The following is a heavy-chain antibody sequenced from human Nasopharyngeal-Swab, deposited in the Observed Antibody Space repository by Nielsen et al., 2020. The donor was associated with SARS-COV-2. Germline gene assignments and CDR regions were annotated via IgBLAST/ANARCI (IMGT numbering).Heavy chain of an antibody. J-gene: IGHJ4*02. CDR2: FDPEDGET. CDR3: ARLLYYYDSSGYPDY. Sequence: ASVKVSCKVSGYTLTELSMHWVRQAPGKGLEWMGGFDPEDGETIYAQKFQGRVTMTEDTSTSTAYMELRSLRSDDTAVYYCARLLYYYDSSGYPDYWGQGTLVTVSS. CDR1: GYTLTELS. V-gene: IGHV1-24*01. D-gene: IGHD3-22*01.